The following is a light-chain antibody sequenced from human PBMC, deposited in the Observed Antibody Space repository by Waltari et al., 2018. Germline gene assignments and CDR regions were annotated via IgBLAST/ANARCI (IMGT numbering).Light chain of an antibody. J-gene: IGLJ2*01. V-gene: IGLV7-46*01. CDR3: WLAYSGGVVV. Sequence: QAVVTQEPSLTVSPGGTVTPTWCPSPGPVPRSPYPYWFQHGPGQAPRTLIYDSFMKHSWTPARFSGSLLGGKAALTLSGAQAEDEADYYCWLAYSGGVVVYGGGTKLAVL. CDR1: PGPVPRSPY. CDR2: DSF.